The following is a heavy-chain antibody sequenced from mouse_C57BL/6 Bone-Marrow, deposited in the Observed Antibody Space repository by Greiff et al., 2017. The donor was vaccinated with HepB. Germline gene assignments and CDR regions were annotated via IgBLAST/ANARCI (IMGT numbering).Heavy chain of an antibody. J-gene: IGHJ4*01. Sequence: QVQLQQSGPELVKPGASVKISCKASGYTFTDYYINWVKQRPGQGLEWIGWIYPGSGNTKYNEKFKGKATLTVDTSSSTAYMQLSSLTSEDSAVYFCARDTTVVAPYYYAMDYWGQGTSVTVSS. CDR3: ARDTTVVAPYYYAMDY. V-gene: IGHV1-84*01. CDR1: GYTFTDYY. CDR2: IYPGSGNT. D-gene: IGHD1-1*01.